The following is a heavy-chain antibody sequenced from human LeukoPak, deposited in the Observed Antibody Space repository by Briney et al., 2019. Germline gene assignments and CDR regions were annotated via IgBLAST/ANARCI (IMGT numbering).Heavy chain of an antibody. J-gene: IGHJ1*01. V-gene: IGHV3-11*01. CDR1: GFTFGDYY. CDR2: ISSSGSTI. Sequence: PGGSLRLSCAASGFTFGDYYMSWIRQAPGKGLEWVSYISSSGSTIYYADSVKGRFTISRDNAKNSLYLQMNSLRAEDTAVYYCATRTLAAAGLQHWGQGTLVTVSS. CDR3: ATRTLAAAGLQH. D-gene: IGHD6-13*01.